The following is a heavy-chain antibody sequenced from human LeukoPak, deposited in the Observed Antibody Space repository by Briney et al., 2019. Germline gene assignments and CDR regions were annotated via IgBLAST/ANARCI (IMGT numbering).Heavy chain of an antibody. V-gene: IGHV4-59*01. CDR1: GGSISSYY. Sequence: SETLSLTCTVSGGSISSYYWSWIRQPPGKGLEWIGYIYYSGSTNYNPSLKSRVTISVDTSKDQFSLKLSSVTAADTAVYYCARSGYYDILTGPIYNWFDPWGQGTLVTVSS. CDR3: ARSGYYDILTGPIYNWFDP. CDR2: IYYSGST. D-gene: IGHD3-9*01. J-gene: IGHJ5*02.